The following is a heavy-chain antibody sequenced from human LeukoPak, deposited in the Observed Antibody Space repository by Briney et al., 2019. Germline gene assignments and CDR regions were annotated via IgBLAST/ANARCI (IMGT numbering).Heavy chain of an antibody. V-gene: IGHV3-23*01. CDR2: ISGSGGST. CDR1: GFTFSSYA. Sequence: PGGSLRLSCAASGFTFSSYAMSWVRQAPGKGLEWVSAISGSGGSTYYADSVKGRFTISRDNSKNTLYLQMNSLRAEDTAVYYCAKDGDLLWPREDAFDIWGQGTMVTVSS. J-gene: IGHJ3*02. D-gene: IGHD3-10*01. CDR3: AKDGDLLWPREDAFDI.